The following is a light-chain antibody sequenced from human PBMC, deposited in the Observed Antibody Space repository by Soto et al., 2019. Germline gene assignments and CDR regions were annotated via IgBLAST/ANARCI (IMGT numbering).Light chain of an antibody. CDR2: EVS. Sequence: QSVLTQPASVSGSPGQSITISCTGTSSDVGGYDYVSWYQQHPGKAPKVMIYEVSNRPSGVSNRFSGSKSANTASLTISGLQAEDEADYYCSSYTSSSTDVFGTGTKLTVL. CDR1: SSDVGGYDY. J-gene: IGLJ1*01. V-gene: IGLV2-14*01. CDR3: SSYTSSSTDV.